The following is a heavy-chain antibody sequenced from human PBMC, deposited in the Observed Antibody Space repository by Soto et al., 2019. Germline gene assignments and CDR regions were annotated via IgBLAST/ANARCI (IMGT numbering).Heavy chain of an antibody. J-gene: IGHJ5*02. CDR3: AREIVTAGGNNYFDP. Sequence: SETLSLTCGVSGGTVASSHWWSWVRQSPGRGLEWIGNVYHTGDTNFNPSLQSRVTFSVDKSNNQFSLRLSSVTAADTAVYFCAREIVTAGGNNYFDPWGPGTLVTVSS. D-gene: IGHD2-21*02. CDR1: GGTVASSHW. V-gene: IGHV4-4*02. CDR2: VYHTGDT.